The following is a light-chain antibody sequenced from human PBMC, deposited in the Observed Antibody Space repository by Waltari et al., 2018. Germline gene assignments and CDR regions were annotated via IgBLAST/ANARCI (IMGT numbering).Light chain of an antibody. V-gene: IGLV2-11*01. CDR1: TIGGDVYDY. Sequence: QSALTQPRSVSGSPGQSVTFACTGTTIGGDVYDYVSWYQQHPDKPPKLILYDVTKRPSGVPVRFSGSNSGNTSSLTISGLQPEDEANYYCLSYTRNDWVFGGGTKLTVL. J-gene: IGLJ3*02. CDR3: LSYTRNDWV. CDR2: DVT.